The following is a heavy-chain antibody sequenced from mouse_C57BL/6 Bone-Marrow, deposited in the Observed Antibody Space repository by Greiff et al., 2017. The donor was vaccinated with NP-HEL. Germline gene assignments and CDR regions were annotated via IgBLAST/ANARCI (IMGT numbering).Heavy chain of an antibody. D-gene: IGHD4-1*02. Sequence: QVQLKQTGAELVKPGASVKLSCKASGYTFTEYTIHWVKQRSGQGLEWIGWFYPGSGSIKYNEKFKDKATLTADKSSSTVYMELSRLTSEDSAVYFCARHEGNWDKGDYFDYWGQGTTLTVSS. J-gene: IGHJ2*01. CDR3: ARHEGNWDKGDYFDY. V-gene: IGHV1-62-2*01. CDR1: GYTFTEYT. CDR2: FYPGSGSI.